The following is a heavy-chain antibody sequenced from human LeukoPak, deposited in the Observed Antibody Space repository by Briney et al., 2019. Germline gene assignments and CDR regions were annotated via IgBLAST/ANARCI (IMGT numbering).Heavy chain of an antibody. CDR3: TRGPMTTPFDY. V-gene: IGHV3-49*03. CDR1: GFTFYDKA. D-gene: IGHD4-11*01. J-gene: IGHJ4*02. Sequence: GGSLRLSCSASGFTFYDKAMSWFRQAPGKGLEWVGSIRSKAYGETTEYAASAKGRFTISRDDSKSIAYLQINSLKTEDTAVYYCTRGPMTTPFDYWGQGTLVTVSS. CDR2: IRSKAYGETT.